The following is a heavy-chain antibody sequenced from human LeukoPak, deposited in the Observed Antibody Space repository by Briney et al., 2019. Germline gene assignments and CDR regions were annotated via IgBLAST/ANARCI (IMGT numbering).Heavy chain of an antibody. Sequence: GGSLRLSCAASGFTFSSYAMSWVRQAPWKGLEWVSGISGSGGSTDYADSVKGRFTISRDNSKNTLYLQMDSLRAEDTAVYYCATDSSSRYFDYWGQGTLVTVSS. V-gene: IGHV3-23*01. D-gene: IGHD6-13*01. J-gene: IGHJ4*02. CDR3: ATDSSSRYFDY. CDR1: GFTFSSYA. CDR2: ISGSGGST.